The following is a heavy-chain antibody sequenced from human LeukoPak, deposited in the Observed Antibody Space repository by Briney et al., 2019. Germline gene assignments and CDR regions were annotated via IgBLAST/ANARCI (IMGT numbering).Heavy chain of an antibody. CDR2: ISSSSSYI. CDR1: GFTFSSYS. Sequence: PGGSLRLSCAASGFTFSSYSMNWVRQAPGKGLEWVSSISSSSSYIYYADSVKGRFTISRDNAKNSLYLQMNSLRAEDTAVYYCARDNLWFGELFHWGQGTLVTVSS. D-gene: IGHD3-10*01. V-gene: IGHV3-21*01. CDR3: ARDNLWFGELFH. J-gene: IGHJ4*02.